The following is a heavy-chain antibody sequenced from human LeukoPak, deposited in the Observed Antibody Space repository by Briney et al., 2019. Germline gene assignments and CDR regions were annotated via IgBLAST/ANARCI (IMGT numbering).Heavy chain of an antibody. V-gene: IGHV4-61*05. Sequence: PSETLSLTCSVSAFSITSTDYYWSWIRQHPGRGLEWIGYIYYSGSTNYNPSLKSRVTISVDTSKNQFSLKLSSVTAADTAVYYCARQGAMITFGGVIVDAFDIWGQGTMVTVSS. D-gene: IGHD3-16*02. CDR3: ARQGAMITFGGVIVDAFDI. CDR1: AFSITSTDYY. J-gene: IGHJ3*02. CDR2: IYYSGST.